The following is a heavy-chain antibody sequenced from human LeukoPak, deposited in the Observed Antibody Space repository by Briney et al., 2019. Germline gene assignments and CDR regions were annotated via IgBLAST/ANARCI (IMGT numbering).Heavy chain of an antibody. CDR2: IWYDGSNK. D-gene: IGHD6-19*01. CDR3: AKVQGVAGPYDY. Sequence: GGSLRLSCAASGFTFSSYGMHWVRQAPGKGLEWVAVIWYDGSNKYYADSVKGRFTISRDNSKNTLYLQMNSLRAEDTAVYYCAKVQGVAGPYDYWGQGTLVTVSS. CDR1: GFTFSSYG. J-gene: IGHJ4*02. V-gene: IGHV3-33*06.